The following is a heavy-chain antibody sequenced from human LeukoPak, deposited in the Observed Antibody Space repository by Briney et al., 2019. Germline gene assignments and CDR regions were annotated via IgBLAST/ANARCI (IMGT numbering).Heavy chain of an antibody. D-gene: IGHD6-6*01. CDR3: ARRGIAARLIDY. CDR1: GYTFTSYD. J-gene: IGHJ4*02. Sequence: SVKVSCKASGYTFTSYDINWVRQATGQGLEWMGWMNPNSGNTGYAQKFQGRVTMTRNTSISTAYMELSSLRSEDTDVYYCARRGIAARLIDYWGQGTLVTVSS. V-gene: IGHV1-8*01. CDR2: MNPNSGNT.